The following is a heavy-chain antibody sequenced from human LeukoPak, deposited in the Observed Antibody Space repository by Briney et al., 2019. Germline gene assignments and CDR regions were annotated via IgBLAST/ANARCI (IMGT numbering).Heavy chain of an antibody. CDR1: GFTFSSHA. CDR2: ITGSGGST. D-gene: IGHD1-14*01. Sequence: PGGSLRLSCAASGFTFSSHAMTWVRQAPGQGLEWGSSITGSGGSTFYAASVKGRFTISRDNSKNTLYLQMNSLRAEDTAVYYCAKLGISDGIDYWGQGTLVTVSS. CDR3: AKLGISDGIDY. J-gene: IGHJ4*02. V-gene: IGHV3-23*01.